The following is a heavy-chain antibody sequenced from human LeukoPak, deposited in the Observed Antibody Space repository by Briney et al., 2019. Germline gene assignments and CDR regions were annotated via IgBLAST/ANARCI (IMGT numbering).Heavy chain of an antibody. D-gene: IGHD4-11*01. J-gene: IGHJ6*02. CDR2: IYYSGST. CDR3: ARGPNDYSNYYYYYGMDV. CDR1: GGSISSGGYY. V-gene: IGHV4-31*03. Sequence: SETLSLTCTVSGGSISSGGYYWSWIRQHPGKGLEWIGYIYYSGSTYYNPSLKSRVTISVGTSKNQFSLKLSSVTAADTAVYYCARGPNDYSNYYYYYGMDVWGQGTTVTVSS.